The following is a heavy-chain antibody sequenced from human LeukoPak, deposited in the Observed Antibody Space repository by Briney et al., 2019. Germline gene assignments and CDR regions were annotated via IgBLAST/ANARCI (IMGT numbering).Heavy chain of an antibody. V-gene: IGHV3-9*01. Sequence: GGSLRLSCAGSGFTFDDYAMHWVRQAPGKGLEGLSIISYNGGFIDYADSVKGRFTISRDNAKNSLYLQLDSLRAEDTAIYYCAKVRGKYSSHFFFDYWGQGTLVTVSS. D-gene: IGHD6-19*01. CDR1: GFTFDDYA. J-gene: IGHJ4*02. CDR2: ISYNGGFI. CDR3: AKVRGKYSSHFFFDY.